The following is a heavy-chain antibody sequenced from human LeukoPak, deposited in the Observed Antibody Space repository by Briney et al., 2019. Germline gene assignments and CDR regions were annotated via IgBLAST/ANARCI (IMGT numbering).Heavy chain of an antibody. V-gene: IGHV1-69*13. CDR1: GYTFTGYY. CDR3: ARGRLIGQWLSDYYYYYMDV. J-gene: IGHJ6*03. D-gene: IGHD6-19*01. CDR2: IIPIFGTA. Sequence: SVKVSCKASGYTFTGYYMHWVRQAPGQGLEWMGGIIPIFGTANYAQKFQGRVTITADESTSTAYMELSSLRSEDTAVYYCARGRLIGQWLSDYYYYYMDVWGKGTTVTISS.